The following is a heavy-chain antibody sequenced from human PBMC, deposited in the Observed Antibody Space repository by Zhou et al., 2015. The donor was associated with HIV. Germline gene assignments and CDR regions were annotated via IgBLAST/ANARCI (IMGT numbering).Heavy chain of an antibody. CDR2: IIPIFGTA. V-gene: IGHV1-69*06. CDR1: GGTFSSDG. J-gene: IGHJ6*02. D-gene: IGHD3-10*01. CDR3: ARDIQEERGRVRFRMDV. Sequence: QVQLVQSGAEVKKPGSSVKVSCKASGGTFSSDGISWVRQAPGQGLEWMGGIIPIFGTATYAQKFQGRVTFTADRSTSTAYMELSSLRSEDTAVYYCARDIQEERGRVRFRMDVWGQGTTVTVSS.